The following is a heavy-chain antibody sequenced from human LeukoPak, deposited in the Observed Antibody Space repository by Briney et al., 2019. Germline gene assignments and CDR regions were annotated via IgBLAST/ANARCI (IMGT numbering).Heavy chain of an antibody. CDR2: IYTSGST. D-gene: IGHD3-22*01. J-gene: IGHJ4*02. V-gene: IGHV4-61*02. CDR3: AREGPNSSGLDY. CDR1: GGSISSGSYF. Sequence: PSQTLSLTCTISGGSISSGSYFWSWIRQPAGKGLEWIGRIYTSGSTNYNPSLKSRVTISVDTSKNQFSLKLSSVTAADTAVYYCAREGPNSSGLDYWGQGTLATVSS.